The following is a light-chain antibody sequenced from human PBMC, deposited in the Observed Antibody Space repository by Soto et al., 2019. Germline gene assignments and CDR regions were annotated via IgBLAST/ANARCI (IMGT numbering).Light chain of an antibody. Sequence: XSVLTQPASVSGSPVQAIPISCTGTSSEVCGYNYVSWYQHHPGKAPKLIIYDVSNRPSGVSIRFSGSKSDNTASLTISGLQPEDEADYHCSSYTTSNTRQIVFGTGTKVTVL. CDR1: SSEVCGYNY. CDR2: DVS. J-gene: IGLJ1*01. CDR3: SSYTTSNTRQIV. V-gene: IGLV2-14*03.